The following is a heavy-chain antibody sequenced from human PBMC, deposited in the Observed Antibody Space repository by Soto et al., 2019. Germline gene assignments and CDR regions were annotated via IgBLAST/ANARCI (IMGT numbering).Heavy chain of an antibody. V-gene: IGHV3-53*04. D-gene: IGHD3-22*01. CDR2: LYSHGTT. Sequence: GGSRRHSWAASGCSGSSNYMSWVRQAPGNGLAWLSLLYSHGTTYYADSVKGRFTISRHNSQNTLYLQINRLRTDPTAISSCARDSFDPHFESSGYSSFWGQGTLVPVSS. CDR1: GCSGSSNY. CDR3: ARDSFDPHFESSGYSSF. J-gene: IGHJ4*02.